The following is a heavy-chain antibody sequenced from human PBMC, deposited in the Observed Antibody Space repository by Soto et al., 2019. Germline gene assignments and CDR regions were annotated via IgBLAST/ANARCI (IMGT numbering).Heavy chain of an antibody. CDR1: GGSISSSSYY. CDR3: ARHETGDSNGPKHFDY. V-gene: IGHV4-39*01. Sequence: QLQLQESGPGLVKPSETLSLTCTVSGGSISSSSYYWGWIRQPPGKGLEWIGSIYYSGSTYYNPSLKSRVTISVDTSKNQSSLKLSSVTAADTAVYYCARHETGDSNGPKHFDYWGQGTLVTVSS. J-gene: IGHJ4*02. D-gene: IGHD3-22*01. CDR2: IYYSGST.